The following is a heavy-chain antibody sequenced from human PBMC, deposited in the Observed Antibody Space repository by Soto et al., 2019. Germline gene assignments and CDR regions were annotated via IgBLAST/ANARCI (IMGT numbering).Heavy chain of an antibody. V-gene: IGHV3-7*01. D-gene: IGHD2-8*02. CDR1: GFIFSTNW. CDR2: IKQDGSET. Sequence: EVQLVESGGGLVQPGGSLRLSCATSGFIFSTNWMNWVRQAPGRGLEWVANIKQDGSETYYVDSVKGRFTISRDNAKNSLFLQMNRLRGEDTAVYYCARDRGYCVGGACYSVLDYWGQGTLVTVSS. CDR3: ARDRGYCVGGACYSVLDY. J-gene: IGHJ4*02.